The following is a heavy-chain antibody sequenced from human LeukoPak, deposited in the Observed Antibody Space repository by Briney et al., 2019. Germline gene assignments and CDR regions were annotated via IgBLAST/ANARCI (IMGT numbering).Heavy chain of an antibody. Sequence: GGSLRLSCAASGFIFGSYSMNWVRQAPGKGLEWLSFISSGSVTIYYTDSVKGRFTISRDNAKNSLYLQMNSLRAEDTAVYYCARVHGGYPFDHRGQGTLVTVSS. CDR2: ISSGSVTI. D-gene: IGHD2-15*01. V-gene: IGHV3-48*01. CDR3: ARVHGGYPFDH. J-gene: IGHJ4*02. CDR1: GFIFGSYS.